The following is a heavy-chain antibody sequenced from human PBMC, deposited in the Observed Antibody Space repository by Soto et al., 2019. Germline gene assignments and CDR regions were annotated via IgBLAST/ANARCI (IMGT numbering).Heavy chain of an antibody. J-gene: IGHJ4*02. Sequence: PSVTLSLTCTVCGSSIGSYSWSWIRQPPGKGLEWIGYIYYSGSTNYTPSLKSRVTISVDTSKNQFSLKLSSVTAADTAVYYCASTKEGYSSSAIDYWGQGTLVTVS. CDR3: ASTKEGYSSSAIDY. D-gene: IGHD6-6*01. V-gene: IGHV4-59*01. CDR1: GSSIGSYS. CDR2: IYYSGST.